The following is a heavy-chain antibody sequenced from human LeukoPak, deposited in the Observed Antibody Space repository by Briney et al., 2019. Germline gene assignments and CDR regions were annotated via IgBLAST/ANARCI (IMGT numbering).Heavy chain of an antibody. CDR3: ARHPSSAAFVI. Sequence: SYTLSLTRPVYGGSISSSSDYWGWIRQPPAKGLDWIGSIYYSGSTYYNPSLKSRVTISVDTSNNQFSLKLSSVSAADTSVYYCARHPSSAAFVIWGQGTMVTVFS. V-gene: IGHV4-39*01. D-gene: IGHD3-22*01. CDR1: GGSISSSSDY. J-gene: IGHJ3*02. CDR2: IYYSGST.